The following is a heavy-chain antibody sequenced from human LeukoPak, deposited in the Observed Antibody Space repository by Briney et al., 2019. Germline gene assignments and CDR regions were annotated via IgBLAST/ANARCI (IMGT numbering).Heavy chain of an antibody. D-gene: IGHD3-16*01. CDR1: GYTFTGYY. Sequence: ASVKVSCKSSGYTFTGYYMHWVRQAPGQGVEWMAWINPNSGGTNYAQKFQRRVPMTTDTSISTAYMELSRLRSDDTAVYYCASGGQGDFDYWGQGTLVTVSS. V-gene: IGHV1-2*02. J-gene: IGHJ4*02. CDR2: INPNSGGT. CDR3: ASGGQGDFDY.